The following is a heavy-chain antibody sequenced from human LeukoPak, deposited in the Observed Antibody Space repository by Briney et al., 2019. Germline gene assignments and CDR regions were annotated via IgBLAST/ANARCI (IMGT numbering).Heavy chain of an antibody. Sequence: GGSLRLSCVASGFTFSGHWMHWVRQAPGKGLVWVSSIKSDGSNTNYADSVKGRFTISRDNAKNSLYLQMNSLRAEDTAVYYCARRFTVTTSGFDPWGQGTLVTVSS. CDR2: IKSDGSNT. V-gene: IGHV3-74*01. J-gene: IGHJ5*02. D-gene: IGHD4-17*01. CDR3: ARRFTVTTSGFDP. CDR1: GFTFSGHW.